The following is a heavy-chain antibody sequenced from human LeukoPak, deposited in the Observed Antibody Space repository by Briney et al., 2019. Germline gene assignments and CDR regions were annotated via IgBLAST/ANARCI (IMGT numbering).Heavy chain of an antibody. D-gene: IGHD3-22*01. CDR3: ARAPYYYDSSGYPIDY. CDR1: GFTFSSYG. J-gene: IGHJ4*02. V-gene: IGHV3-30*03. CDR2: MSYDGSNK. Sequence: GGSLRLSCAASGFTFSSYGMHWVRQAPGKGLEWVAVMSYDGSNKYYADSVKGRFTISRDNSKNTLYLQMNSLRAEDTAVYYCARAPYYYDSSGYPIDYWGQGTLVTVSS.